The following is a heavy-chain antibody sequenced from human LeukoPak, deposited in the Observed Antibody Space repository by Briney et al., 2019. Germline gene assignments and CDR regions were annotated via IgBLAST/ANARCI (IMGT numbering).Heavy chain of an antibody. V-gene: IGHV3-74*01. Sequence: PGGSLRLSCAASGFTFSSYWMHWVRKAPGKGLVWVSRINSDGSSTSYADSVKGRFTISRDNAKNTLYLQMNSLRAEDTAVYYCARAFYYYDSSGYAGGYYMDVWGKGTTVTVSS. J-gene: IGHJ6*03. CDR2: INSDGSST. CDR1: GFTFSSYW. D-gene: IGHD3-22*01. CDR3: ARAFYYYDSSGYAGGYYMDV.